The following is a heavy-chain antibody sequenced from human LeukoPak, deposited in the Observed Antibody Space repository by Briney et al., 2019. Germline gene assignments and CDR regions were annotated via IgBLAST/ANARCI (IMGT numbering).Heavy chain of an antibody. J-gene: IGHJ3*02. D-gene: IGHD6-19*01. CDR1: GFTVSSNY. Sequence: GGSLRLFCGASGFTVSSNYMSWVRQALGKGLQGFSVIYSGGSTYSADSVSGRFTVSRDNSKNTLYLQMNSLRAEDTAVYYCARSFIGVAGTGNAFDIWGQGTMVTVSS. CDR3: ARSFIGVAGTGNAFDI. V-gene: IGHV3-53*01. CDR2: IYSGGST.